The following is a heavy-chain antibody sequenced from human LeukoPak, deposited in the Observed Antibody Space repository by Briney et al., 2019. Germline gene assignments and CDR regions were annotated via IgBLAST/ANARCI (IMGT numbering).Heavy chain of an antibody. J-gene: IGHJ4*02. D-gene: IGHD7-27*01. CDR1: GYTFTGYY. V-gene: IGHV1-3*01. CDR3: ARNWEGALYDY. Sequence: ASVKVSCKASGYTFTGYYMHCVRQAPGQGLEWMGWINAGNGNTKYSQKFQGRVTITRDTSASTAYMELSSLRSEDTAVYYCARNWEGALYDYWGQGTLVTVSS. CDR2: INAGNGNT.